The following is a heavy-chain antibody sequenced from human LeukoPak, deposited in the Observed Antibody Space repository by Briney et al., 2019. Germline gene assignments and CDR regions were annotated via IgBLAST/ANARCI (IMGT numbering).Heavy chain of an antibody. CDR3: AREKYYDSSSYGMDV. D-gene: IGHD3-22*01. J-gene: IGHJ6*02. Sequence: EASVKVSCKASGGTFSSYAISWVRQAPGQGLEWIGGIIPIFGTANYAQKFQGRVTITADESTSTAYMELSSLGSGDTAVYYCAREKYYDSSSYGMDVWGQGTTVTVSS. CDR1: GGTFSSYA. V-gene: IGHV1-69*13. CDR2: IIPIFGTA.